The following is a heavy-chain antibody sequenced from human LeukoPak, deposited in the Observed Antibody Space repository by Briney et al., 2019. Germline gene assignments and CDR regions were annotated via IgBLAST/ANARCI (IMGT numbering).Heavy chain of an antibody. CDR3: ARSPGYYFDY. D-gene: IGHD6-13*01. V-gene: IGHV4-39*07. CDR1: GGSISSSSYY. CDR2: IYYSGST. J-gene: IGHJ4*02. Sequence: TSETLSLTCTVSGGSISSSSYYWGWIRQPPGKGLEWIGSIYYSGSTNYNPSLKSRVTISVDRSKNQCSLKVNSVTAADTAVYYCARSPGYYFDYWGQGTLVTVSS.